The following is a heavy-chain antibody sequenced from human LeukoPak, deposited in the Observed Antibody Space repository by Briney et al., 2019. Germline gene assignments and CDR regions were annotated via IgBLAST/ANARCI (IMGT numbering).Heavy chain of an antibody. CDR2: IYYSGST. J-gene: IGHJ4*02. Sequence: PSETLSLTCAVCGGSFSGYYWSWIRQPPGKGLEWIGSIYYSGSTYYNPSLKSRVTISVDTSKNQFSLKLSSVTAADTAVYYCASDPYWGQGTLVTVSS. CDR3: ASDPY. CDR1: GGSFSGYY. V-gene: IGHV4-34*01.